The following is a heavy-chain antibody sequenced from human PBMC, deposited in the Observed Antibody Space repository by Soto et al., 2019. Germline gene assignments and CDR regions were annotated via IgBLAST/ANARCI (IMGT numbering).Heavy chain of an antibody. CDR3: ARRKVGHPSLNAFDI. D-gene: IGHD1-26*01. CDR2: IYYSGST. Sequence: QLQLQESGPGLVKPSETLSLTCTVSGGSISSSSYYWGWIRQPPGKGLEWIGSIYYSGSTYYNPSLKSRVTVSVAASKNPFSLKLSSVAAADTAVYYCARRKVGHPSLNAFDIWGQGTMVTVSS. J-gene: IGHJ3*02. V-gene: IGHV4-39*01. CDR1: GGSISSSSYY.